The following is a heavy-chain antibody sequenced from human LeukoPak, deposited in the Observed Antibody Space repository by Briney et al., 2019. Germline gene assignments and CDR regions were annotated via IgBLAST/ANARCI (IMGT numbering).Heavy chain of an antibody. CDR1: GGTFSSYA. Sequence: PGSSVKVSCKASGGTFSSYAISWVRQAPGQGLEWMGRIIPIFGTANYAQKFQGRVMITADESTSTAYMELSSLRSEDTAVYYCARGTHIVGARDAFDIWGQGTMVTVSS. CDR3: ARGTHIVGARDAFDI. D-gene: IGHD1-26*01. CDR2: IIPIFGTA. V-gene: IGHV1-69*15. J-gene: IGHJ3*02.